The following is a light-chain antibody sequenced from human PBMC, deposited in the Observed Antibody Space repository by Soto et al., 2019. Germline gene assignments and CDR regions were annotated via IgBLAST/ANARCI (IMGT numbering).Light chain of an antibody. J-gene: IGKJ2*01. CDR3: QQFADVPYS. CDR2: DAS. CDR1: QGISAY. Sequence: DIQMTQSPSSLSASVGDRVTITCQASQGISAYLNWYQQKPGKAPKLLISDASNLETGVPSRFSGSGSGTEFSFTISSLQPEDIATLYCQQFADVPYSFGQGTKLEIK. V-gene: IGKV1-33*01.